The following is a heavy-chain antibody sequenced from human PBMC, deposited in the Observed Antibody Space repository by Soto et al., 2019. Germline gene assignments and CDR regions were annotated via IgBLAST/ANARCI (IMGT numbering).Heavy chain of an antibody. V-gene: IGHV4-31*03. CDR3: ARDYGSGSYPDN. CDR1: GGSISSGGYY. CDR2: IYYSGST. Sequence: PSETLSLTCTVSGGSISSGGYYWSWIRQHPGKGLEWIGYIYYSGSTYYNPSLKSRVTISVDTSKNQFSLKLSSVTAADTAVYYCARDYGSGSYPDNWGQGRLVTVSS. D-gene: IGHD3-10*01. J-gene: IGHJ4*02.